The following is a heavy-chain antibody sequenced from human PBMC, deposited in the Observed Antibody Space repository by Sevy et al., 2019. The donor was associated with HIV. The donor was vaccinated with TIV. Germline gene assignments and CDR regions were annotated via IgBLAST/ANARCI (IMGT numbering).Heavy chain of an antibody. CDR2: IWYDGSNK. Sequence: GGSLRLSCAASGFTFSSYGMHWVRQAPGKGLEWVAVIWYDGSNKYYADSVKGRFTISRDNSKNTLYLQMNSLRVEDTAVYYCARDMYSSGWYYYYYYMDVWGKGTTVTVSS. CDR3: ARDMYSSGWYYYYYYMDV. J-gene: IGHJ6*03. CDR1: GFTFSSYG. V-gene: IGHV3-33*01. D-gene: IGHD6-19*01.